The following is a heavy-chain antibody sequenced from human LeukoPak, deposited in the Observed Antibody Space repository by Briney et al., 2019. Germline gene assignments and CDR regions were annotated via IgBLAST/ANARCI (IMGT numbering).Heavy chain of an antibody. D-gene: IGHD4-23*01. V-gene: IGHV3-23*01. J-gene: IGHJ3*02. Sequence: PGGSLRLSCAASGFTFSSYGFSWVRQAPGKGLEWVSGISSGGGSTNYADSVKGRVSISRDNVKNTLYLQMNSLRVEDTALYYCARVRSVGGNPHAFNIWGQGTMVTVSS. CDR2: ISSGGGST. CDR1: GFTFSSYG. CDR3: ARVRSVGGNPHAFNI.